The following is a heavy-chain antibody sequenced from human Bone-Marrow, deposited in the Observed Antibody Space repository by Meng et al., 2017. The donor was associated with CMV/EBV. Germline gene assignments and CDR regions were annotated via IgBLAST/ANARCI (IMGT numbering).Heavy chain of an antibody. Sequence: GSLRLSCAVYGGSFSGYYWSWIRQPPGKGLEWIGEINHSGSTNYNPSLKSRVTISVDTSKNQFSLKLSSVTAADTAVYYCARERGPILGTRYYFDYWGQGNLVNVDS. CDR3: ARERGPILGTRYYFDY. CDR1: GGSFSGYY. CDR2: INHSGST. V-gene: IGHV4-34*01. D-gene: IGHD2-2*02. J-gene: IGHJ4*02.